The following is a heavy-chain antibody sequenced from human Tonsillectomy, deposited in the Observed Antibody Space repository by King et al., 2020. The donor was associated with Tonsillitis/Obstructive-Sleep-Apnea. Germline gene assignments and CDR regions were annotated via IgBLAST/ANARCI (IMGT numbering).Heavy chain of an antibody. J-gene: IGHJ6*03. V-gene: IGHV3-72*01. D-gene: IGHD5-12*01. CDR1: GFTFSDHY. CDR3: AREGNRGYSGYDRDYYYYYMDV. Sequence: VQLVESGGGLVQPGGSLRLSCAASGFTFSDHYMDWVRQAPGKGLEWVGRTRNKANSYTTEYAASVKGRFTISRDDSKNSLYLQMNSLKTEDTAVYYCAREGNRGYSGYDRDYYYYYMDVWGKGTTVTVSS. CDR2: TRNKANSYTT.